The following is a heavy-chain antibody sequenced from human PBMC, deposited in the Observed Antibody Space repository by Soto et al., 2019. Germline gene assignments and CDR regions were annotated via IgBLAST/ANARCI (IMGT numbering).Heavy chain of an antibody. CDR3: ARDRLSYRYGGYSGGAEFDF. CDR2: ISAYNGNT. V-gene: IGHV1-18*01. J-gene: IGHJ4*02. D-gene: IGHD4-17*01. CDR1: GYTFTNYG. Sequence: QVQLVQSGAEVKKPGASVYVSCKASGYTFTNYGISWVRQAPGQGLEWMGWISAYNGNTNYAQKLQGRVTMTTDTSTSTAYMELRSLRSDDTAVFYCARDRLSYRYGGYSGGAEFDFWGQGTLVTVSS.